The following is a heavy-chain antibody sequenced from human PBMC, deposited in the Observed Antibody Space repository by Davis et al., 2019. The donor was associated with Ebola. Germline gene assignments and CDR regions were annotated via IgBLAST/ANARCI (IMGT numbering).Heavy chain of an antibody. CDR2: ITTNGWST. V-gene: IGHV3-48*02. CDR1: GFAFSNYN. D-gene: IGHD1-26*01. J-gene: IGHJ6*02. CDR3: ARVIEGWELLGNYYYGMDV. Sequence: PGGSLRLSCTASGFAFSNYNMNWVRQAPGKGLEWVSSITTNGWSTYYADSVKGRFIISRDNAKNSLYLQMNSLRDEDTAVYYCARVIEGWELLGNYYYGMDVWGQGTTVTVSS.